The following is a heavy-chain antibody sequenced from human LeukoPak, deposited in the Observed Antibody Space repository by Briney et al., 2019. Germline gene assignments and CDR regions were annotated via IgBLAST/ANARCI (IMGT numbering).Heavy chain of an antibody. CDR3: ARDSSSLWTAYFQH. Sequence: SGGSLRLSCAASGFTFSSYWMTWVRQAPGKGLEWVANIKRDGSDKYYVGSVDGRFTISRDNAQNSLYLQMSSLRAEDTAIYYCARDSSSLWTAYFQHWGQGTLVTVSS. D-gene: IGHD6-13*01. J-gene: IGHJ1*01. CDR2: IKRDGSDK. CDR1: GFTFSSYW. V-gene: IGHV3-7*01.